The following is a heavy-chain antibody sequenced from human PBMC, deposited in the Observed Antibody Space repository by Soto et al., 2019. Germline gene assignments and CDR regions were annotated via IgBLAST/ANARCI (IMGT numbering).Heavy chain of an antibody. J-gene: IGHJ6*02. CDR3: ARVGGSGSYPPNYYGMDV. CDR1: GFTFSSYS. Sequence: EVQLVESGGGPVKPGGSLRLSCAASGFTFSSYSMNWVRQAPGKGLEWVSSISSSSSYIYYADSVKGRFTISRDNAKNSLYLQMNSLRAEDTAVYYCARVGGSGSYPPNYYGMDVWGQGTTVTVSS. V-gene: IGHV3-21*01. CDR2: ISSSSSYI. D-gene: IGHD3-10*01.